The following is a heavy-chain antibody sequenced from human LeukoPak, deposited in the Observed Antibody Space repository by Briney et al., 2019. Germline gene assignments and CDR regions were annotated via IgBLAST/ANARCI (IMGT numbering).Heavy chain of an antibody. CDR2: INPSGGST. V-gene: IGHV1-46*01. D-gene: IGHD3-10*01. CDR3: AKDESLWFGESYYFDY. CDR1: GYTFTSYY. Sequence: ASVKVSCKASGYTFTSYYMHWVRQAPGQGLEWMGIINPSGGSTSYAQKFQGRVTMTRDTSTSTVYMELSSLRSEDTAVYYCAKDESLWFGESYYFDYWGQGTLVTVSS. J-gene: IGHJ4*02.